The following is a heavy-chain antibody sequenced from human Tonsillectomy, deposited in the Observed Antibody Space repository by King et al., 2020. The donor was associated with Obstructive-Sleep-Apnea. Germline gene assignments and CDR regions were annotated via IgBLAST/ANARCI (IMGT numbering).Heavy chain of an antibody. V-gene: IGHV5-51*01. D-gene: IGHD3-16*02. CDR3: ARPGVSFSLTWYYFDY. Sequence: QLVQSGVEVKKPGESLKISCKGSGYTFTSYWIGWVLQVPGKGLEWMGIIHPGDSNIRYSPAFQGQVTISSDKSINTAYLQWSSLKASDTAMYYCARPGVSFSLTWYYFDYWGQGTLVTVSS. J-gene: IGHJ4*02. CDR2: IHPGDSNI. CDR1: GYTFTSYW.